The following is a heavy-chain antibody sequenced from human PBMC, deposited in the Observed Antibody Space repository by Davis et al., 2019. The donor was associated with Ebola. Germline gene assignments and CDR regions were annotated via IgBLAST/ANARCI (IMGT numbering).Heavy chain of an antibody. D-gene: IGHD2-2*02. V-gene: IGHV3-30*02. J-gene: IGHJ5*02. Sequence: GESLKISCAASGFTFSSYGMHWVRQAPGKGLEWVAFIHYDGSNKYYADSVKGRFTISRDNSKNTLYLQMNRLRSDDTAVYYCARDRPAAIRSVNWFDPWGQGTLVTVSS. CDR2: IHYDGSNK. CDR1: GFTFSSYG. CDR3: ARDRPAAIRSVNWFDP.